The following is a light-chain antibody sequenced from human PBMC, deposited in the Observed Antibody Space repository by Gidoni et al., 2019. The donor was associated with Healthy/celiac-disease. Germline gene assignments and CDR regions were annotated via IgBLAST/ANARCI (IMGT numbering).Light chain of an antibody. J-gene: IGKJ1*01. CDR1: QRVSSSY. V-gene: IGKV3-20*01. CDR2: VAS. Sequence: IVLTQSPGTLSLSPGERATLSCRARQRVSSSYLAWYQQKPGQAPRLLIYVASSRATGIPDRFSGSGSGTDFTLTISRLEPEDFAVYYCQQYGSSPRTFGQGTKVEIK. CDR3: QQYGSSPRT.